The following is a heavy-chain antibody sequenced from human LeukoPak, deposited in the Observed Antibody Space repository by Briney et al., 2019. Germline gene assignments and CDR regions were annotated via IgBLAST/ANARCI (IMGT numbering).Heavy chain of an antibody. V-gene: IGHV4-4*07. CDR1: GGSISSYY. CDR3: ARDLQQLVRNYYYGMDV. D-gene: IGHD6-13*01. CDR2: IYTSGST. J-gene: IGHJ6*02. Sequence: PSETLSLTCTVSGGSISSYYRSWIRQPAGKGLEWIGRIYTSGSTNYNPSLKSRVTMSVDTSKNQFSLKLSSVTAADTAVYYCARDLQQLVRNYYYGMDVWGQGTTVTVSS.